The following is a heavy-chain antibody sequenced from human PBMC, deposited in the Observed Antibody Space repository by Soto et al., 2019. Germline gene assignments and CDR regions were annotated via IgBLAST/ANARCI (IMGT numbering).Heavy chain of an antibody. CDR2: ISGSGGST. Sequence: LRLSCAASGFTFSSYAMSWVRQAPGKGLEWVSAISGSGGSTYYADSVKGRFTISRDNSKNTLYLQMNSLRAEDTAVYYCAKVPLSTVGYYYGMDVWGQGTTVTVSS. J-gene: IGHJ6*02. V-gene: IGHV3-23*01. CDR1: GFTFSSYA. D-gene: IGHD6-13*01. CDR3: AKVPLSTVGYYYGMDV.